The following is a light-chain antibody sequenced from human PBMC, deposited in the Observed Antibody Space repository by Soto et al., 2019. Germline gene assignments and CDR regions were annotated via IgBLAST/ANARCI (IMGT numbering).Light chain of an antibody. J-gene: IGKJ1*01. V-gene: IGKV1-5*01. CDR2: DAS. Sequence: GDRVTISCRASQTISNWLAWYQQKPGKAPKLLIYDASSLESGVPSRFSGSGSGTEFTLTISSLQPEDFATYYCLQYKTYPWAFGQGTKVDIK. CDR1: QTISNW. CDR3: LQYKTYPWA.